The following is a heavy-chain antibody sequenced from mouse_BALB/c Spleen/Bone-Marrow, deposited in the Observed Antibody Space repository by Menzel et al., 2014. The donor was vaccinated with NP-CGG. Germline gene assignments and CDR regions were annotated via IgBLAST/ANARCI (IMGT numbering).Heavy chain of an antibody. J-gene: IGHJ2*01. CDR1: GYTFTSYW. D-gene: IGHD2-4*01. V-gene: IGHV1-7*01. CDR2: INPSTGYT. CDR3: ERSGDYGQSDY. Sequence: QVQLQQSGAELAKPGASVKMSCKASGYTFTSYWMHWVKQRPGQGLEWIGYINPSTGYTECNQKFKDKATLTADKSSSTAYMQLSSLTSEDSAVYYCERSGDYGQSDYWGQGTTLTVSS.